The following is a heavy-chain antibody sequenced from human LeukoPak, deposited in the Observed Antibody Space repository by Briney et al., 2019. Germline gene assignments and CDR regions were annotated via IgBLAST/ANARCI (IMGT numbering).Heavy chain of an antibody. J-gene: IGHJ4*02. V-gene: IGHV3-7*01. Sequence: PGGSLRLSCAASGFTFSNYWMTWVRQAPGKGLEWVANIKEDGSEKKYVDSVKGRFTISRDNAKNSLYLQINSLRAEDTAVYYCARDPGPFCSSASCYIEYWGQGTLVTVSS. CDR2: IKEDGSEK. CDR1: GFTFSNYW. D-gene: IGHD2-2*02. CDR3: ARDPGPFCSSASCYIEY.